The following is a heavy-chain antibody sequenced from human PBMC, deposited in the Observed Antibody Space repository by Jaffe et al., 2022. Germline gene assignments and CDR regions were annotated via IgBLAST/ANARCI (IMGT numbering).Heavy chain of an antibody. CDR1: GFTFSAYW. Sequence: EVQLVESGGGLVQPGGSLRLSCAASGFTFSAYWMHWVRQAPGKGLVWVSHIKSDGSTTDYADSVKGRFTISRDNGKNTLYLQMNSLRAEDTAVYYCARAGYGSLDIWGQGTMVTVSS. D-gene: IGHD4-17*01. J-gene: IGHJ3*02. V-gene: IGHV3-74*01. CDR3: ARAGYGSLDI. CDR2: IKSDGSTT.